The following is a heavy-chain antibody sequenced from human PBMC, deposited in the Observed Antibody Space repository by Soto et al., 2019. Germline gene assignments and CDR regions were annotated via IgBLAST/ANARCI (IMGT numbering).Heavy chain of an antibody. J-gene: IGHJ6*02. CDR1: GSTFSSYG. CDR3: AKDQGSDYYYYGMDV. Sequence: QVQLVESGGGVVQPGRSLRLSCAASGSTFSSYGMHWVRQAPGKGLEWVAVISYDGSNKYYADSVKGRFTISRDNSKNTLYLQMNSLRAEDTAVYYCAKDQGSDYYYYGMDVWGQGTTVTVSS. V-gene: IGHV3-30*18. CDR2: ISYDGSNK.